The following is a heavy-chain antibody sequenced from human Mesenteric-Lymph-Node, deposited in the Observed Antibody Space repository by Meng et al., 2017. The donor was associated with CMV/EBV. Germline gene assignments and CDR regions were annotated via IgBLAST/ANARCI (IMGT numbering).Heavy chain of an antibody. V-gene: IGHV3-23*01. Sequence: GESLKISCAASGFTFSDYYMSWVRQAPGKGLEWVSAISGSGHSTYYADSVKGRFTISRDNSKNTLYLQMNSLRAEDTAVYYCAIRGAAAGFNWFDPWGQGTLVTVSS. J-gene: IGHJ5*02. D-gene: IGHD6-13*01. CDR2: ISGSGHST. CDR1: GFTFSDYY. CDR3: AIRGAAAGFNWFDP.